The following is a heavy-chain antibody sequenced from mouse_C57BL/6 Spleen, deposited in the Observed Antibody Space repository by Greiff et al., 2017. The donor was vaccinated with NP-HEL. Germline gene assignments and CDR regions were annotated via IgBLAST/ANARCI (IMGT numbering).Heavy chain of an antibody. Sequence: VQLHQSGAELVKPGASVKISCKASGYAFSSYWMNWVKQRPGKGLEWIGQIYPGDGDTNYNGKFKGKATLTADKSSSTAYMQLSSLTSEDSAVYFCARSAYTRVMDYWGQGTSVTVSS. J-gene: IGHJ4*01. CDR1: GYAFSSYW. CDR3: ARSAYTRVMDY. V-gene: IGHV1-80*01. CDR2: IYPGDGDT.